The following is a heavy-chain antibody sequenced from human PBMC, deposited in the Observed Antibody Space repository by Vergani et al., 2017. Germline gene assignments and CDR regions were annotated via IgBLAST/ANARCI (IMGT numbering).Heavy chain of an antibody. Sequence: EVQLVESGGGLVKPGGSLRLSCAASGFTFSSYSMNWVRQAPGKGLEWVSSISSSSSYIYYADSVKGRFTISRDNAKNSLYLQMNSLRAEDTAVYYCARDLTDTAMVXAFDIWGQGTMVTVSS. V-gene: IGHV3-21*01. CDR2: ISSSSSYI. CDR3: ARDLTDTAMVXAFDI. CDR1: GFTFSSYS. J-gene: IGHJ3*02. D-gene: IGHD5-18*01.